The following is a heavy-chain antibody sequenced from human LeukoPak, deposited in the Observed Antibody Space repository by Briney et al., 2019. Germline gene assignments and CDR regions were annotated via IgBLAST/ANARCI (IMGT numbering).Heavy chain of an antibody. J-gene: IGHJ3*02. V-gene: IGHV3-23*01. Sequence: GGSLRLSCAASGFTFSSYAMSWVRQAPGKGLEWVSAISGSGGSTYYADSVKGRFTISRDNSKNTLYLQMNSLRAEDTAVYYCAKDSEGRLVPPRGAFDIWGQGTMVTVSS. CDR3: AKDSEGRLVPPRGAFDI. CDR2: ISGSGGST. CDR1: GFTFSSYA. D-gene: IGHD6-19*01.